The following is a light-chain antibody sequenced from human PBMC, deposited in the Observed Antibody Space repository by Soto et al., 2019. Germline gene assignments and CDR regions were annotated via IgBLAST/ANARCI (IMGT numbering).Light chain of an antibody. J-gene: IGKJ5*01. Sequence: EILVTQSPGTLSLSRWEIATLSWRASQSVSSNYLVWYQQKPGQAPRLLIYDASNRATGIPARFSGSGSGTDFTLTISSLEPEDFAVYYCQQRSNWPLITFGQGTRLEI. CDR2: DAS. CDR1: QSVSSNY. CDR3: QQRSNWPLIT. V-gene: IGKV3-11*01.